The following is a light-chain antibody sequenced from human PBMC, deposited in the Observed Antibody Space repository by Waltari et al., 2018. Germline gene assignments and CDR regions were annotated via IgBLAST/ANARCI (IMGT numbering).Light chain of an antibody. V-gene: IGKV1-39*01. CDR3: QQSYSTPYT. Sequence: DIQMTQSPSSLSASVGDRVTITCRASQNIKNYLNWYQQKLGKAPNLLMYAASTLQSGVPSRFSGSGSGTDFTLTITSLQPEDFATYYCQQSYSTPYTFAQGTKLEIK. CDR2: AAS. J-gene: IGKJ2*01. CDR1: QNIKNY.